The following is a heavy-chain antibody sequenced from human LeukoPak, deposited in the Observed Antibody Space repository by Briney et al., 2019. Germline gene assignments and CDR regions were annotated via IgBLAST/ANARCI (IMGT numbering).Heavy chain of an antibody. Sequence: SETLSLTCTVSGGSISSYYWSWIRQPPGKGLEWIGYIYYSGSTNYNPSLNSRVTISRDTSKNHFSLELSSVTAADTAVYFCARGRVSSSSWSSTYYYYFYMDVWGKGATVTVSS. J-gene: IGHJ6*03. D-gene: IGHD6-13*01. CDR2: IYYSGST. V-gene: IGHV4-59*01. CDR1: GGSISSYY. CDR3: ARGRVSSSSWSSTYYYYFYMDV.